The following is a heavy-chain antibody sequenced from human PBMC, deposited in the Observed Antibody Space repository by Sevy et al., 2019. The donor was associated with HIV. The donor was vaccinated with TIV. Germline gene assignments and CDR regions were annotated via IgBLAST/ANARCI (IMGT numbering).Heavy chain of an antibody. V-gene: IGHV3-48*03. CDR2: ISSSGSTI. CDR3: AKVTPTHYDFWSGSHGMDV. CDR1: GFTFSSYE. D-gene: IGHD3-3*01. J-gene: IGHJ6*02. Sequence: GGSLRLSCAASGFTFSSYEMYWVRQAPGKGLEWVSYISSSGSTIYYADSVKGRFTISRDNAKNSLYLQMNSLRAEDTAVYYCAKVTPTHYDFWSGSHGMDVWGQGTTVTVSS.